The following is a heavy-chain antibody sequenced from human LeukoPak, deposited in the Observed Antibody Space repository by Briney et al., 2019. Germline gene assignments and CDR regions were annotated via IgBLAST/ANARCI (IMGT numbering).Heavy chain of an antibody. CDR3: ARLDCLIEGCYNH. J-gene: IGHJ4*02. V-gene: IGHV4-59*08. CDR2: VSSDGTT. D-gene: IGHD2-15*01. Sequence: SETLSLTCSVSGDSVTSSYWNWIRQPPGKGLEWIGSVSSDGTTNYNPSLRSRLIMSVDTAKNDISLNLTSVTAADTAIYYCARLDCLIEGCYNHWGRGTLVTVSS. CDR1: GDSVTSSY.